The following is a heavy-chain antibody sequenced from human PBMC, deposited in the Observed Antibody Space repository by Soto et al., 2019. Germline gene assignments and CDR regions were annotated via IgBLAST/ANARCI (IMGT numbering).Heavy chain of an antibody. V-gene: IGHV3-33*01. Sequence: QVQLVQSEGGVVQPGRSLRLSCVMSGISLRNSGMHWVRQAPGKGLEWVAMIWSDGSSKFYADSVQGRFTISRDNSMDTLYLQMTSLRPEDTAIYYCARDKGVTSLDYWGQGTLVTVSS. CDR1: GISLRNSG. J-gene: IGHJ4*02. D-gene: IGHD2-2*01. CDR2: IWSDGSSK. CDR3: ARDKGVTSLDY.